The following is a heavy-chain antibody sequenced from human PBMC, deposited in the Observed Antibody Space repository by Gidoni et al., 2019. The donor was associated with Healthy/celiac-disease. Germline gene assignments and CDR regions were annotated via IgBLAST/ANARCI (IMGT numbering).Heavy chain of an antibody. CDR1: GFSLSNARMG. V-gene: IGHV2-26*01. J-gene: IGHJ6*02. CDR3: ARVLGYCSGRTCLADYYGMDV. Sequence: QVTWKESGPVLVKPTETLTLTCTVSGFSLSNARMGVSWIRQPPGKALEWLAHIFSNDEKSYSTSLKSRLTISKDTSKRQVVLNMINMDPVDTATYYCARVLGYCSGRTCLADYYGMDVWGQGTTVTVSS. CDR2: IFSNDEK. D-gene: IGHD2-15*01.